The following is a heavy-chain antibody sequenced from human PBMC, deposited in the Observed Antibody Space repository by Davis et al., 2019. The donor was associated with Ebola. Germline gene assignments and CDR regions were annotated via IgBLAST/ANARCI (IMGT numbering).Heavy chain of an antibody. CDR3: ARGRNGGWDFDY. CDR1: GYTFNSHG. Sequence: ASVKVSCKASGYTFNSHGISWVRQAPGQGLEWMAWISAYNGHTNYAQKFQGRLTLTTDTSTSTVYMELRSLTSDNTAEYYCARGRNGGWDFDYWGQGTLVTVSS. V-gene: IGHV1-18*01. D-gene: IGHD6-19*01. CDR2: ISAYNGHT. J-gene: IGHJ4*02.